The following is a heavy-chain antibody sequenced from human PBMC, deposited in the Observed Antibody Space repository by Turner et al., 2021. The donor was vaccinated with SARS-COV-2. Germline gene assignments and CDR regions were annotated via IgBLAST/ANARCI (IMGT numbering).Heavy chain of an antibody. Sequence: QVQLVHPGAEVKKPGASVKVSCKISGYTLTELSMYWVRQAPGKGLEWMGGFDPEDGETIYAQNFQGRVTMTEDTSTDTAYMELSSLRSEDTAVYFCATGYQLRVNWFDPWGQGTLVTVSS. CDR2: FDPEDGET. V-gene: IGHV1-24*01. CDR1: GYTLTELS. D-gene: IGHD2-2*01. J-gene: IGHJ5*02. CDR3: ATGYQLRVNWFDP.